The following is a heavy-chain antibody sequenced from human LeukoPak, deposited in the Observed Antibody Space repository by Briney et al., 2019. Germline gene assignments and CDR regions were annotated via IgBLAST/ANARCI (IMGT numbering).Heavy chain of an antibody. V-gene: IGHV5-51*01. D-gene: IGHD1-26*01. Sequence: QGESLKISCKASGYTFTNYWIGWVRQMPGKGLEWMGIVYPGDTDARYSPSFQGQVTFSADKSINTAYLQWSSLKASNTAMYNCARQLLVDYYLSDWGQGTLVTVSS. CDR1: GYTFTNYW. J-gene: IGHJ1*01. CDR2: VYPGDTDA. CDR3: ARQLLVDYYLSD.